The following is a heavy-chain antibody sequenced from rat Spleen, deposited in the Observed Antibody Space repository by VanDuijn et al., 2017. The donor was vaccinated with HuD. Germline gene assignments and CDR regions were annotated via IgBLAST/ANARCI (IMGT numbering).Heavy chain of an antibody. CDR2: INSAGST. J-gene: IGHJ2*01. CDR1: GYSISSSYR. D-gene: IGHD4-3*01. V-gene: IGHV3-3*01. Sequence: EVQLQESGPGLVKPSQSLSLTCSVTGYSISSSYRWNWIRKFPGNKLEWMGYINSAGSTDYNPSLKSRISITRDTSKNQFFLQVNSVTTEDTATYYCARSPYNSGSLGYWGQGVMVTVSS. CDR3: ARSPYNSGSLGY.